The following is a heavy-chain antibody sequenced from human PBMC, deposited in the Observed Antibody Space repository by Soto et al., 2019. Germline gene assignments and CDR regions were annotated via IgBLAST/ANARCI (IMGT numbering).Heavy chain of an antibody. CDR2: INAGNGNT. D-gene: IGHD6-19*01. CDR3: ARDSPSIAVAGTNYFDY. Sequence: ASVKVSCKASGYTLTSYAMHWVRQAPGQRLEWMGWINAGNGNTKYSQKFQGRVTITRDTSASTAYMELSSLRSEDTAVYYCARDSPSIAVAGTNYFDYWGQGTLVTVSS. J-gene: IGHJ4*02. CDR1: GYTLTSYA. V-gene: IGHV1-3*01.